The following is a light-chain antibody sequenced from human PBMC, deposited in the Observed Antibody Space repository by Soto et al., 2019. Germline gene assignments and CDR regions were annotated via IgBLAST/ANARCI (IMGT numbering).Light chain of an antibody. Sequence: EIVLIQSPASLSVSPVERATLSCGASESVSSNLAWYQQKPGQAPRLLIYGASNRATGIPDRFSGSGSGTDFTLTISRLEPEDFAVYYCQQYGSSGTFGQGTKVDI. CDR2: GAS. V-gene: IGKV3-20*01. J-gene: IGKJ1*01. CDR3: QQYGSSGT. CDR1: ESVSSN.